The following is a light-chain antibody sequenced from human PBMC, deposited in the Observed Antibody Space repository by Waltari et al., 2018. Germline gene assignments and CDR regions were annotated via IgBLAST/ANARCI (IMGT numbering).Light chain of an antibody. CDR3: QEYDSLPVT. Sequence: DIQMTQSPSSLSASVGDRVTITCRASQSVKNNLAWYQQAPGKAPKVLIHKASRLESGAPSRFSGSGYETEFTLTISSLQPDDFATYYCQEYDSLPVTFGGGTKVEI. CDR2: KAS. V-gene: IGKV1-5*03. CDR1: QSVKNN. J-gene: IGKJ4*01.